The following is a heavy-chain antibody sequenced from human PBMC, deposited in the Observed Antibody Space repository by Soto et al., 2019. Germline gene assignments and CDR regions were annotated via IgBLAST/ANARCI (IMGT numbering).Heavy chain of an antibody. CDR2: IKSKTDGGTT. CDR1: GFTFSNAW. J-gene: IGHJ6*02. Sequence: GGSLRLSCAASGFTFSNAWMSWVRQAPGKGLEWVGRIKSKTDGGTTDYAASVKGRFTISRDDSKNTPYLQMNSLKTEDTAVYYCTTVTTGAADYYYGMDVWGQGTTVTVSS. CDR3: TTVTTGAADYYYGMDV. V-gene: IGHV3-15*01. D-gene: IGHD1-26*01.